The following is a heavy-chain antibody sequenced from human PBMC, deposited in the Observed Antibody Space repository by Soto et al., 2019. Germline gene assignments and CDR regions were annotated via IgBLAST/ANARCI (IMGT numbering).Heavy chain of an antibody. D-gene: IGHD4-17*01. CDR2: IYYSGST. Sequence: SETLSLTCTVSGGSISSGGYYWSWIRQHPGKGLEWIGYIYYSGSTYYNPSLKSRVTISVDTSKNQFSLKLSSVTAADTAVYYCAREAMTTVNYYYYGMDVWGQGTTVTVSS. CDR1: GGSISSGGYY. CDR3: AREAMTTVNYYYYGMDV. J-gene: IGHJ6*02. V-gene: IGHV4-31*03.